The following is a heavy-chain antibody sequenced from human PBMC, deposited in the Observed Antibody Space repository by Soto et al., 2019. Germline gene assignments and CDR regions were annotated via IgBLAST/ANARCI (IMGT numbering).Heavy chain of an antibody. D-gene: IGHD3-9*01. V-gene: IGHV2-5*02. Sequence: QITLKESGPPLVRPTQTLTLTCAFSGFSLSTSGVGVGWIRQPPGKALEWLAVIYWDDSKHYSPSLRSRLTITKDTSKNQVVLTMTNMDPMDTATYYWAHKGPEDWPLDYWGQGTLVTVSS. CDR3: AHKGPEDWPLDY. CDR1: GFSLSTSGVG. J-gene: IGHJ4*02. CDR2: IYWDDSK.